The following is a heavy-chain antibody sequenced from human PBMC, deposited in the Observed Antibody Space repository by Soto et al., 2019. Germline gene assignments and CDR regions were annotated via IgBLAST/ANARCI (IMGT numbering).Heavy chain of an antibody. CDR2: IFSNDEK. J-gene: IGHJ5*02. CDR1: GFSLSNARMG. CDR3: ARIGDIVVVPAGLNWFDP. D-gene: IGHD2-2*01. V-gene: IGHV2-26*01. Sequence: SGPTLVNPTETLTLTCTVSGFSLSNARMGVSWIRQPPGKALEWLAHIFSNDEKSYSTSLKSRLTISKDTSKSQVVLTMTNMDPVDTATYYCARIGDIVVVPAGLNWFDPWGQGTLVTV.